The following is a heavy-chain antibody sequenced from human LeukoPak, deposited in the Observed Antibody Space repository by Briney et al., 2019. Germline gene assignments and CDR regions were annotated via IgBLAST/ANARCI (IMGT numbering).Heavy chain of an antibody. CDR2: IYHSGST. Sequence: PSETLSLTCAVSGYSISSGYYWGWIRQPPGKGLEWIGSIYHSGSTYYNPSLKSRVTISVDTSKNQFSLKLSSVTAAGTAVYYCARLSDLTQFDYWGQGTLVTVSS. CDR3: ARLSDLTQFDY. D-gene: IGHD2/OR15-2a*01. J-gene: IGHJ4*02. V-gene: IGHV4-38-2*01. CDR1: GYSISSGYY.